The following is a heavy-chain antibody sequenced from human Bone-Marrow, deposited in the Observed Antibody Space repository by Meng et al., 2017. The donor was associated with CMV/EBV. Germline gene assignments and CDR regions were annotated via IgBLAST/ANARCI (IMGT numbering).Heavy chain of an antibody. CDR3: ARAPELAGYGMDV. CDR2: IYSGGST. CDR1: GFTVSSNY. Sequence: GGSLRLSCAASGFTVSSNYMSWVRQAPGKGLEWVSVIYSGGSTYYADSVKGRFTISRDKSKNTLYLQMNSLRAEDTAVYYCARAPELAGYGMDVWGQGTTVTFSS. J-gene: IGHJ6*02. D-gene: IGHD6-13*01. V-gene: IGHV3-53*01.